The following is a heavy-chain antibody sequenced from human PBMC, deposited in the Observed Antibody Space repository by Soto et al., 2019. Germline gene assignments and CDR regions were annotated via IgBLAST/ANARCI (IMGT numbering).Heavy chain of an antibody. D-gene: IGHD4-4*01. V-gene: IGHV3-7*02. Sequence: PGGSLRLSCTTSGLAFSTYWMAWVRQAPGKGLEWVGNTKPDETETYYADSVEGRFTISRDNAKSSLYLQMDSLRVEDTAVYYCATIGEVTFHYWGQGTPVTVSS. CDR3: ATIGEVTFHY. CDR2: TKPDETET. J-gene: IGHJ4*02. CDR1: GLAFSTYW.